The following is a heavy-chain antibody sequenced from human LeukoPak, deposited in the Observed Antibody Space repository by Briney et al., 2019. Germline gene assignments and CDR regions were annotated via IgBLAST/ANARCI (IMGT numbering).Heavy chain of an antibody. Sequence: PSETLSLTCTVSGGSISSYYWSWIRQPPGKGLEWIGYIYYSGSTNYNPSLKSRVSISVDTSKNQFSLKLSSVTAADTAVYYCARATPSYCSSTSSYYYYYGMDVWGKGTTVTVSS. J-gene: IGHJ6*04. V-gene: IGHV4-59*01. D-gene: IGHD2-2*01. CDR1: GGSISSYY. CDR2: IYYSGST. CDR3: ARATPSYCSSTSSYYYYYGMDV.